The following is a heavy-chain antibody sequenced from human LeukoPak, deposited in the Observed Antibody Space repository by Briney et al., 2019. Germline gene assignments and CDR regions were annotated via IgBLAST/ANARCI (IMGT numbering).Heavy chain of an antibody. Sequence: SETLSLTCTVSGGSISSYYWSWIRQLPGKGLEWIGYIYYSGSTNYNPSLKSRVTISVDTSKNQFSLKLSSVTAADTAVYYCARRTMVRGRAQNWFDPWGQGTLVTVSS. J-gene: IGHJ5*02. D-gene: IGHD3-10*01. CDR2: IYYSGST. V-gene: IGHV4-59*08. CDR1: GGSISSYY. CDR3: ARRTMVRGRAQNWFDP.